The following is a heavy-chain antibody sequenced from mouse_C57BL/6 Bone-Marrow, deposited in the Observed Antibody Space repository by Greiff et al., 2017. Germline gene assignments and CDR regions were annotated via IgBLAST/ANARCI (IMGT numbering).Heavy chain of an antibody. CDR1: GFTFSDYY. D-gene: IGHD3-3*01. V-gene: IGHV5-16*01. J-gene: IGHJ4*01. Sequence: EVHLVESEGGLVQPGSSMKLSCTASGFTFSDYYMAWVRQVPEKGLEWVANINYDGSSTYYLDSLKSRFIISRDNAKNILYLQMSSLKSEDTATYYCARGASYDYYAMDYWGQGTSVTVSS. CDR3: ARGASYDYYAMDY. CDR2: INYDGSST.